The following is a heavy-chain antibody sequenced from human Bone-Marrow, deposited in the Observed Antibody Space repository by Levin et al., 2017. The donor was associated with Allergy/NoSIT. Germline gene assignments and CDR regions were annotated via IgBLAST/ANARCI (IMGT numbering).Heavy chain of an antibody. CDR1: GFTFSSYS. V-gene: IGHV3-21*01. CDR3: GSITMVLDGMDV. Sequence: PGGSLRLSCAASGFTFSSYSMNWVRQAPGKGLEWVSSISSSSSYIYYADSVKGRFTISRDNAKNSLYLQMNSLRAEDTAVYYCGSITMVLDGMDVWGQGTTVTVSS. D-gene: IGHD3-10*01. CDR2: ISSSSSYI. J-gene: IGHJ6*02.